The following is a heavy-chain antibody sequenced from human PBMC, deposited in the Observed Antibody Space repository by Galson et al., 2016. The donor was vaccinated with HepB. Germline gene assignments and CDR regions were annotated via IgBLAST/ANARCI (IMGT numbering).Heavy chain of an antibody. CDR2: ISSSGSTI. CDR1: GFTFGDYA. J-gene: IGHJ6*02. D-gene: IGHD6-13*01. CDR3: ARDRSSWRLYYYYGMDV. Sequence: SLRLSCAASGFTFGDYALSWVRQAPGKGLEWVSYISSSGSTINYADSVKGRFTISRDNAKNSLYLQMNSLRAEDTAVYYCARDRSSWRLYYYYGMDVWGQGTPVTVSS. V-gene: IGHV3-48*03.